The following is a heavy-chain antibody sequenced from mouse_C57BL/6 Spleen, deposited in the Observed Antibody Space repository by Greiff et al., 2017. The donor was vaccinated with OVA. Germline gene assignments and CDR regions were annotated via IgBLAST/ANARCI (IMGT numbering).Heavy chain of an antibody. J-gene: IGHJ1*03. CDR1: GYTFTDYE. Sequence: VKLMESGAELVRPGASVTLSCKASGYTFTDYEMHWVKQTPVHGLEWIGAIDPETGGTAYNQKFKGKAILTADKSSSTAYMELRSLTSEDSAVYYCHYGSLRFDVWGTGTTVTVSS. D-gene: IGHD1-1*01. CDR2: IDPETGGT. V-gene: IGHV1-15*01. CDR3: HYGSLRFDV.